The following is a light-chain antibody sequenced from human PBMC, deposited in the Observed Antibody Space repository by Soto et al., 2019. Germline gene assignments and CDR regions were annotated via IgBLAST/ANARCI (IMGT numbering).Light chain of an antibody. V-gene: IGKV3-20*01. CDR2: VPS. J-gene: IGKJ5*01. CDR1: QRVYDSY. CDR3: QQYSNSNT. Sequence: EIVLSQSPGTLSLYPGERATLSFRASQRVYDSYLAWYQQKPGQTPRRAIFVPSSRTYGIPDSFSGSGSGTGFTLTISILVPEDFTVYFFQQYSNSNTFGQGTRLEIK.